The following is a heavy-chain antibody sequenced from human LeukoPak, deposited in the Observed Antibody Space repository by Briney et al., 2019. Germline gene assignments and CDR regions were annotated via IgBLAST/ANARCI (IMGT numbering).Heavy chain of an antibody. CDR3: AGRDY. J-gene: IGHJ4*02. CDR1: VAPISRYY. V-gene: IGHV4-4*07. CDR2: LYTSGTT. Sequence: PSETLSLTCAVFVAPISRYYWSWIRQAAGKGLEWIGRLYTSGTTDYNPSLASRVTISVDRSKNQISLKVTSVTAADTAVYYCAGRDYWGQGILVTVSS.